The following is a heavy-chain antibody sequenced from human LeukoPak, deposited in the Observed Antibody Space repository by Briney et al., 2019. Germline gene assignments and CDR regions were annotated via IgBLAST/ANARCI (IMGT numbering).Heavy chain of an antibody. Sequence: PGGSLRLSCAGSGFPLSSYSMDWVREARGKGLEWVSSISSSSSYIYYADSVKGRFTISRDNAKNSLYLQMNSLRAEDTAVYYCASSGSVVAGLDHYYFDYWGQGTLVTVSS. D-gene: IGHD6-19*01. CDR1: GFPLSSYS. CDR3: ASSGSVVAGLDHYYFDY. J-gene: IGHJ4*02. V-gene: IGHV3-21*01. CDR2: ISSSSSYI.